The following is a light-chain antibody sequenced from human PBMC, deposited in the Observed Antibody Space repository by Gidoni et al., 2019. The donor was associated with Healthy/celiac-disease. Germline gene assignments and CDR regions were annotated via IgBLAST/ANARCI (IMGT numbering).Light chain of an antibody. CDR2: EVS. J-gene: IGLJ2*01. Sequence: QSALTQPASVSGSPGPSITISCTGTSSDVGGYNYVSWYQQHPGKAPKLMIYEVSNRPLGVSNRFSGSKSGNTASLTISGLQAEDEADYYCSSYTSSSTLVFGGGTKLIVL. V-gene: IGLV2-14*01. CDR3: SSYTSSSTLV. CDR1: SSDVGGYNY.